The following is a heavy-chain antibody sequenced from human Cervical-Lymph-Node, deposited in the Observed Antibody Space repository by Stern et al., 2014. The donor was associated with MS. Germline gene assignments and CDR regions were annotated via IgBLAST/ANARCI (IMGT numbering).Heavy chain of an antibody. CDR3: ARGHIPYAYNYLFDY. Sequence: QVQLVQSGGGVVQPGTSLRLSCAASGFTFSSYGMHWVRQAPGKGLEWVALAWYDGSTAYSTNSVQGRFTISRDNSKNTLSLQMNILTAEDTAVYYCARGHIPYAYNYLFDYWGQGTLVTVSS. CDR2: AWYDGSTA. V-gene: IGHV3-33*01. CDR1: GFTFSSYG. D-gene: IGHD5-24*01. J-gene: IGHJ4*02.